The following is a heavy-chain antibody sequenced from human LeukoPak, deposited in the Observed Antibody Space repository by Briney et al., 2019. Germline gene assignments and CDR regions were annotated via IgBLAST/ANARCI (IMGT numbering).Heavy chain of an antibody. V-gene: IGHV3-21*01. J-gene: IGHJ5*02. D-gene: IGHD6-13*01. Sequence: GGSLRLSCAASGSTFSSYSMNWVRQTPEKGMEGVSSISSSSSYIYYADSVKGRFTISRDNAKNSLYLQMNSLRAEDTAVYYCARWTGQQRDNWFDPWGQGTLVTVSS. CDR1: GSTFSSYS. CDR3: ARWTGQQRDNWFDP. CDR2: ISSSSSYI.